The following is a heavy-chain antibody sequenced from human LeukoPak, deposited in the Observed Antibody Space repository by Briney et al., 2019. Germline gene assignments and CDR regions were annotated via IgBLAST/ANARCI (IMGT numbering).Heavy chain of an antibody. CDR3: ARDLPRGYSYGSLDY. V-gene: IGHV3-30-3*01. J-gene: IGHJ4*02. CDR1: GFTFSSYA. CDR2: ISYDGSNK. D-gene: IGHD5-18*01. Sequence: PGGSLRLSCAASGFTFSSYAMHWVRQAPGKGLEWVAVISYDGSNKYYADSVKGRFTISRDNSKNTLYLQMNSLRAEDTAVYYCARDLPRGYSYGSLDYWGQGTLVTVSS.